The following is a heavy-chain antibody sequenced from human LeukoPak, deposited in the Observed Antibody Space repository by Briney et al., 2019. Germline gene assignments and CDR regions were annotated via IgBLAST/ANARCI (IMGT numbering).Heavy chain of an antibody. D-gene: IGHD2-15*01. V-gene: IGHV3-30*02. CDR2: IRYDGSNE. Sequence: GGSLRLSCAASGFTFSSYGMHWVRQAPSKGLEWVAFIRYDGSNEYYADSVKGRFTISRDKSKNTLSLQMNGLRVEDTAVYYCAKVMPPGRIRFYSYYMDVWGKGTTVTVS. CDR3: AKVMPPGRIRFYSYYMDV. CDR1: GFTFSSYG. J-gene: IGHJ6*03.